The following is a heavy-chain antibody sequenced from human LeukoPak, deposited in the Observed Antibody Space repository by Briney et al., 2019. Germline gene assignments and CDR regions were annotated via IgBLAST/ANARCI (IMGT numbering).Heavy chain of an antibody. V-gene: IGHV1-69*05. CDR2: IIPIFGTA. Sequence: SVKVSCKASGYTFTGYYMHWVRQAPGQGLEWMGRIIPIFGTANYAQKFQGRVTITTDESTSKAYMELSSLRSEDTAVYYCARGESIAAADPFDYWGQGTLVTVSS. J-gene: IGHJ4*02. D-gene: IGHD6-13*01. CDR3: ARGESIAAADPFDY. CDR1: GYTFTGYY.